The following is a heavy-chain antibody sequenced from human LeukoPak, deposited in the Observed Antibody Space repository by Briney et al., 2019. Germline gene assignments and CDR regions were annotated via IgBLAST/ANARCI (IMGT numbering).Heavy chain of an antibody. CDR3: ASPAAGPYYYYGMDV. V-gene: IGHV3-66*01. J-gene: IGHJ6*02. D-gene: IGHD6-13*01. Sequence: GGSLRLSCATSGFTVSSNYMSWVRQAPGKGLEWVSVIYSGGSTYYADSVKGRFTISRDNSKNTLYLQMNSLRAEDTAVYYCASPAAGPYYYYGMDVWGQGTTVTVSS. CDR1: GFTVSSNY. CDR2: IYSGGST.